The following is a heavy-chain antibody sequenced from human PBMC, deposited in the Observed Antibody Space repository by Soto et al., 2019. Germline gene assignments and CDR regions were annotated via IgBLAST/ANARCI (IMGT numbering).Heavy chain of an antibody. J-gene: IGHJ3*02. D-gene: IGHD4-17*01. Sequence: ASVKVSCKASGYTFTSYDINWVRQATGQGLEWMGWMNPNSGNTGYAQKFQGRVTMTRNTSISTAYMELSSLRSEDTAVYYCVTEDYGDYSGDAFDIWGQGTMVTVSS. CDR1: GYTFTSYD. CDR2: MNPNSGNT. CDR3: VTEDYGDYSGDAFDI. V-gene: IGHV1-8*01.